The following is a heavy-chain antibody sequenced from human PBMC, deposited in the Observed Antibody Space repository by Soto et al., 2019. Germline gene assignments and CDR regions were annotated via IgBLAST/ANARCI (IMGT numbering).Heavy chain of an antibody. CDR3: ARVAAATPYYYYYYMDV. D-gene: IGHD2-15*01. CDR2: INHSGST. J-gene: IGHJ6*03. Sequence: QVQLQQWGAGLLKPSETLSLTCAVYGGSFSGYYWSWIRQPPGKGLEWIGEINHSGSTNYNPSLKSRVTISVDTSKNQFCLKLSSVTAADTAVYYCARVAAATPYYYYYYMDVWGKGTTVTVSS. CDR1: GGSFSGYY. V-gene: IGHV4-34*01.